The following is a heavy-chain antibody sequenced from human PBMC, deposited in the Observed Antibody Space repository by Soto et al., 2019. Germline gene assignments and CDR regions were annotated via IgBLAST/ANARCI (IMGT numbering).Heavy chain of an antibody. CDR2: ISAYNGNT. CDR3: ASKFYSSSRGTAFSYYYYGMDV. J-gene: IGHJ6*02. Sequence: QVQLVQSGAEVKKPGASVKVSCKASGYTFTSYGISWVRQAPGQGLEWMGWISAYNGNTNYAQKLQGRVTMTTDTSPSTAYMELRSLRSDDTAVYYCASKFYSSSRGTAFSYYYYGMDVWGQGTTVTVSS. CDR1: GYTFTSYG. D-gene: IGHD6-13*01. V-gene: IGHV1-18*01.